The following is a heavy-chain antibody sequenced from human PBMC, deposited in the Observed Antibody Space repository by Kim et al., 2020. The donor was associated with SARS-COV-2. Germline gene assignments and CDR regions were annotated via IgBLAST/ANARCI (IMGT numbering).Heavy chain of an antibody. V-gene: IGHV4-39*01. D-gene: IGHD5-12*01. J-gene: IGHJ4*02. CDR2: IYYSGST. CDR3: ARRFRAGGYDFDY. CDR1: GGSISSSSYY. Sequence: SETLSLTCTVSGGSISSSSYYWGWIRQPPGKGLEWIGSIYYSGSTYYNPSLKSRVTISVDTSKNQFSLKLSSVTAADTAVYYCARRFRAGGYDFDYWGQG.